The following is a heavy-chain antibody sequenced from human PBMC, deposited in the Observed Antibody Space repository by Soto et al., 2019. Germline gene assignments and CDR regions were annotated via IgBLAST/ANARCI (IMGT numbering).Heavy chain of an antibody. V-gene: IGHV3-21*01. J-gene: IGHJ4*02. CDR3: ARPYGDYEYYFDY. CDR1: GFTFSSYS. CDR2: ISSSSSYI. D-gene: IGHD4-17*01. Sequence: EVQLVESGGGLVKPGGSLRLSCAASGFTFSSYSMNWVRQAPGKGLEWVSSISSSSSYIYYADSVKGRFTISRDNAKNSLYLQMKSLRAEDTAVYYCARPYGDYEYYFDYWGQGTLVTVSS.